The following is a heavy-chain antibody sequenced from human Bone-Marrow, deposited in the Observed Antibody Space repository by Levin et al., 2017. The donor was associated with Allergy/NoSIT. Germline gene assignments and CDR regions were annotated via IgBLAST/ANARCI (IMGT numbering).Heavy chain of an antibody. CDR2: ISNDGSTK. V-gene: IGHV3-30*03. J-gene: IGHJ4*02. D-gene: IGHD2-21*01. CDR1: GFTFSDYG. CDR3: ARGCRGGGNCFYFEH. Sequence: QPGESLKISCAASGFTFSDYGMHWVRQAPGKGLEWVAIISNDGSTKYYADSMKGRFTISRDNSKNTLYLQMNSLTTDDTAVYYCARGCRGGGNCFYFEHWGQGALVTVSS.